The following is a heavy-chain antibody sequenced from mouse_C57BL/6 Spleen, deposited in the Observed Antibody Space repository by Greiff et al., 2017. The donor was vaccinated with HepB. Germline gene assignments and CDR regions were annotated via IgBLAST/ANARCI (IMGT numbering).Heavy chain of an antibody. Sequence: VQLQQSGAELVKPGASVKLSCKASGYTFTSYWMHWVKQRPGQGLEWIGMIHPNSGSTNYNEKFKSKATLTVDKSSSTAYMQLSSLTSEDSAVYYCARGASYDGYDYWGQGTTLTVSS. D-gene: IGHD2-3*01. V-gene: IGHV1-64*01. CDR1: GYTFTSYW. J-gene: IGHJ2*01. CDR3: ARGASYDGYDY. CDR2: IHPNSGST.